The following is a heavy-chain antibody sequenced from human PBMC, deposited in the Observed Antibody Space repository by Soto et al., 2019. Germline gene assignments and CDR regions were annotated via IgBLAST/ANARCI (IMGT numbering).Heavy chain of an antibody. V-gene: IGHV1-69*01. J-gene: IGHJ5*02. D-gene: IGHD6-13*01. CDR2: IIPLFGTT. Sequence: QVQLVQSGSEVKRPGSAVKVSCKTSGGTFSRHAINWVRQAPGQGLEWMGGIIPLFGTTNYAQKFKGRVTIRAELSPSICYMELSSLTSEDAAVYYFARAALHRSSWDFWFDPWGQATLVTVSS. CDR1: GGTFSRHA. CDR3: ARAALHRSSWDFWFDP.